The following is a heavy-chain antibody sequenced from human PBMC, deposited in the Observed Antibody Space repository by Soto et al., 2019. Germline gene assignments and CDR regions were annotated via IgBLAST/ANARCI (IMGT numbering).Heavy chain of an antibody. V-gene: IGHV3-30*18. CDR2: ISYDGNKT. J-gene: IGHJ3*01. Sequence: GGSLILSCAASGFTFSSYSMNWVRQAPGKGLEWVTLISYDGNKTWYADSVKGRFTLSRDNSKNTLYLQMNSLRAEDTAVYYCTKGSSSNAFDVWGQGTMVTVSS. D-gene: IGHD2-2*01. CDR1: GFTFSSYS. CDR3: TKGSSSNAFDV.